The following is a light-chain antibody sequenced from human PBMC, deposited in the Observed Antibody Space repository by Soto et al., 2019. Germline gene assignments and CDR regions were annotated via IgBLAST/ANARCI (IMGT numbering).Light chain of an antibody. CDR1: SGHSSYA. Sequence: QPVLTQSPSASASLGASVKLTCTLSSGHSSYAIAGHQQQPEKGPRYLMKLNSDGSHSKGDGIPDRFSGSSSGAERYLTISSLQSEDEADYYCQTGGTGIQVFGGGTKVTVL. J-gene: IGLJ3*02. CDR2: LNSDGSH. V-gene: IGLV4-69*01. CDR3: QTGGTGIQV.